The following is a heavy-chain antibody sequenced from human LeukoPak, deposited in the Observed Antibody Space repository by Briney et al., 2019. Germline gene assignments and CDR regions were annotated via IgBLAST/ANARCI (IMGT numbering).Heavy chain of an antibody. J-gene: IGHJ4*02. Sequence: GGSLRLSCAASGFTFSSYAMSWVRQAPRKGLEWVSVISGSGGTTYYADSVKGRFTISRDNSKNTLYLQMNSLRAEDTAVYYCAKRIPAAGFDYWGQGTLVTVFS. CDR2: ISGSGGTT. CDR3: AKRIPAAGFDY. V-gene: IGHV3-23*01. CDR1: GFTFSSYA. D-gene: IGHD6-13*01.